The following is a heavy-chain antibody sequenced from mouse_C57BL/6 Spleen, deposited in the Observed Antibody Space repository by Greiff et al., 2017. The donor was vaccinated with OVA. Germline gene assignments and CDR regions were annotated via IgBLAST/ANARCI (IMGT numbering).Heavy chain of an antibody. V-gene: IGHV5-17*01. J-gene: IGHJ1*03. CDR3: ARGRPWYFDV. CDR2: ISSGSSTL. Sequence: EVQVVESGGGLVKPGGSLKLSCAASGFTFSDYGMHWVRQAPEKGLEWVAYISSGSSTLYYADTVQGRFTISRDYHTNTLFLQMTSLGYEDTDMYDCARGRPWYFDVWGTGTTVTVSS. CDR1: GFTFSDYG.